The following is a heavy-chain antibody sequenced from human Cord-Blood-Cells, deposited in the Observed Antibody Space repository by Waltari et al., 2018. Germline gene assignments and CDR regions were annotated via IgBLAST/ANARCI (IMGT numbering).Heavy chain of an antibody. CDR2: INHSGST. Sequence: QVQLQQWGAGLLKPSETLSLNCAVYGGSFSGYYWSWIRQPPGKGLEWIGEINHSGSTNYNPSLKSRVTISVDTSKNQFSLKLSSVTAADTAVYYCAREQDIVVVPAANWFDPWGQGTLVTVSS. CDR3: AREQDIVVVPAANWFDP. D-gene: IGHD2-2*01. V-gene: IGHV4-34*01. CDR1: GGSFSGYY. J-gene: IGHJ5*02.